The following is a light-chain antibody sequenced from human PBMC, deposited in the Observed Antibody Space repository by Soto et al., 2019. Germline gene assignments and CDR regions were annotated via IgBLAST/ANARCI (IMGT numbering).Light chain of an antibody. J-gene: IGKJ4*01. V-gene: IGKV3-15*01. CDR2: DAF. CDR3: QHYAEWPLT. CDR1: QSVKSR. Sequence: EKVMTQSPATLSVSPGERATLSCRASQSVKSRLAWYQQKPGQAPRLLIYDAFTRATGIPARFSGSASGTESSLTSSCLQSEDFVVYYCQHYAEWPLTRGGGTKVQIK.